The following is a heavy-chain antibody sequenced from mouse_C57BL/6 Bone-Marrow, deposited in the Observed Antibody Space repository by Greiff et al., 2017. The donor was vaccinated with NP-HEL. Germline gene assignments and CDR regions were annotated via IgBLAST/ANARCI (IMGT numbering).Heavy chain of an antibody. CDR1: GYTFTSYG. J-gene: IGHJ3*02. D-gene: IGHD1-1*01. Sequence: VKLQQSGAELARPGASVKLSCKASGYTFTSYGISWVKQRTGQGLEWIGEIYPRSGNTYYNEKFKGKATLTADKSSSTAYMELRSLTSEDSAVYFCARRGITPGWGQGTLVTVSA. CDR2: IYPRSGNT. V-gene: IGHV1-81*01. CDR3: ARRGITPG.